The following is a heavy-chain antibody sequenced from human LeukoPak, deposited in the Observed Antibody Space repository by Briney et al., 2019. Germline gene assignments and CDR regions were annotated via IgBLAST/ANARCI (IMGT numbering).Heavy chain of an antibody. CDR1: GGSISSSSYY. Sequence: PSETLSLTCTVSGGSISSSSYYWGWIRQAPGKGLEWVSAISGSGGSTYYADSVKGRFTISRDNSKNTLYLQMNSLRAEDTAVYYCAKGGSRCSSTSCYTLDYYYYMDVWGKGTTVTVSS. V-gene: IGHV3-23*01. J-gene: IGHJ6*03. D-gene: IGHD2-2*02. CDR2: ISGSGGST. CDR3: AKGGSRCSSTSCYTLDYYYYMDV.